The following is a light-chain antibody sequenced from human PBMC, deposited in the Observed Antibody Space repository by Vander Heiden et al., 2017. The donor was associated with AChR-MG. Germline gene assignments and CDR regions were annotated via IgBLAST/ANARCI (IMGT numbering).Light chain of an antibody. V-gene: IGLV10-54*04. CDR3: STWDNSLGGYL. CDR2: RNN. CDR1: NNDSANKG. J-gene: IGLJ1*01. Sequence: QAGLTQPPSVSKGLRQTATPTSTGNNNDSANKGAAWLQQHQGHPPKLLSFRNNNRPSGISERFSASTTGNTASLTITGLQPEDEADYYCSTWDNSLGGYLFGTGTRVTVL.